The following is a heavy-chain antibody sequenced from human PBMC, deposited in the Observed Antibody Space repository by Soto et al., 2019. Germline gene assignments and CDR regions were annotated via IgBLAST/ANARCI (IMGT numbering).Heavy chain of an antibody. J-gene: IGHJ1*01. V-gene: IGHV3-9*01. CDR2: INWNSGSI. D-gene: IGHD1-26*01. Sequence: EVQLVESGGGLVQPGRSLRLSCAASGFTLDDYAMHWVRQVPGKGLEWVSGINWNSGSIGYGDSVKGRFAISRDNAKNSLHLQMNSLSAEDTAFYYCVKDESINWYSGHFRHWGQGTLVNVSS. CDR1: GFTLDDYA. CDR3: VKDESINWYSGHFRH.